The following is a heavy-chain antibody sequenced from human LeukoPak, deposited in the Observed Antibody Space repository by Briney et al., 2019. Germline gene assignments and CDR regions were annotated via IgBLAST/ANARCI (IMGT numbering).Heavy chain of an antibody. CDR3: ARAQQLVHWFDP. J-gene: IGHJ5*02. Sequence: ASVKVSCKASGYTFTNYDNSWVRQAPGQGLEWMGWISAYNGNTNYAQKVQGRVTMTTDRSTSSTYMELRSLRSDDTAVYYCARAQQLVHWFDPWGQGTLVTVSS. CDR2: ISAYNGNT. V-gene: IGHV1-18*01. CDR1: GYTFTNYD. D-gene: IGHD6-13*01.